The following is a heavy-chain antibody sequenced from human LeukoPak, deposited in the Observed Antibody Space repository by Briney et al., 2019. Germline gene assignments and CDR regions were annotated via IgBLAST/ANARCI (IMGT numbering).Heavy chain of an antibody. CDR3: ARKGYFDWITGFDP. J-gene: IGHJ5*02. D-gene: IGHD3-9*01. Sequence: ASVKVSCKASGYTFTGHYMHWVRQAPGQGLEWMGWINPNSGGTSYAQNFQGRVTMTRDTSISTAYMELSSLRSEDTAVYYCARKGYFDWITGFDPWGQGTLVTVSS. V-gene: IGHV1-2*02. CDR1: GYTFTGHY. CDR2: INPNSGGT.